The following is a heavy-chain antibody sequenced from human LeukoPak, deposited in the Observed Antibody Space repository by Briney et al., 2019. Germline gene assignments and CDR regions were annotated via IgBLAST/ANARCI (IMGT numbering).Heavy chain of an antibody. V-gene: IGHV1-18*01. CDR1: GYTFSSYG. D-gene: IGHD6-6*01. CDR3: ARGRGIAARRDYYYYMDV. Sequence: ASVKVSCKASGYTFSSYGISWVRQAPGQGLEWMGWISAYNGNTNYAQKLQGRVTMTTDTSTSTAYMELRSLRSDDTAVYYSARGRGIAARRDYYYYMDVWGKGTTVTVSS. CDR2: ISAYNGNT. J-gene: IGHJ6*03.